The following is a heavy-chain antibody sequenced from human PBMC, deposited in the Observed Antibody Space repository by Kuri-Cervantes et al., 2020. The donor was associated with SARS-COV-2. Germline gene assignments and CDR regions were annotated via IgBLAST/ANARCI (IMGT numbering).Heavy chain of an antibody. CDR3: ASRPGERSAYCGATSCLGWFDP. J-gene: IGHJ5*02. Sequence: SETLSLTCTVSGGSISEGTTYYWAWIRQPPGKGLEWIGSIYSGGTTYYDPSLKSRVTISVDTSKNQFSLNLTSVTAADTAVYYCASRPGERSAYCGATSCLGWFDPWGQGTLVTVSS. CDR2: IYSGGTT. CDR1: GGSISEGTTYY. D-gene: IGHD2-21*01. V-gene: IGHV4-39*01.